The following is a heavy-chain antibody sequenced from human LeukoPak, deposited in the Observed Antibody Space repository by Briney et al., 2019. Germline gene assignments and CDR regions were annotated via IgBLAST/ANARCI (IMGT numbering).Heavy chain of an antibody. CDR2: INVDGTTT. CDR1: RFTFYTHW. D-gene: IGHD3-9*01. V-gene: IGHV3-74*01. J-gene: IGHJ4*02. Sequence: HPRGSLRLSCAASRFTFYTHWMHWVRQAPGEGVGWVSRINVDGTTTTYTDSVKGRFTISRDNAKNTLYLQMDSLSAEDTAVYYCARLGRNFELGSYWGQGTLVTVSS. CDR3: ARLGRNFELGSY.